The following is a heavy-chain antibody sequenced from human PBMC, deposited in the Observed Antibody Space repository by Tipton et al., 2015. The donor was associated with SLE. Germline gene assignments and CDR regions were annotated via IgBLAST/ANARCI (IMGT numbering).Heavy chain of an antibody. CDR1: GGSISSSSYY. V-gene: IGHV4-31*03. Sequence: TLSLTCTVSGGSISSSSYYWGWIRQHPGKGLEWIGYIYYSGNTYYNPSLKSRVTISVDTSKNQFSLKLSSVTAADTAVYYCARGWDYLDQAGIDYWGQGTLVTVSS. J-gene: IGHJ4*02. D-gene: IGHD1-7*01. CDR3: ARGWDYLDQAGIDY. CDR2: IYYSGNT.